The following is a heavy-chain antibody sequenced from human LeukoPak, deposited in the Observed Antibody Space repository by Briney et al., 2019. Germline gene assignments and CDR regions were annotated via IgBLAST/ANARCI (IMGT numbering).Heavy chain of an antibody. CDR3: ARFPHRDYYYYIGMDV. J-gene: IGHJ6*04. CDR2: INHSGST. CDR1: GGSFSGYY. Sequence: PSETLSLTCAVYGGSFSGYYWSWIRQPPGKGLEWIGEINHSGSTNYNPSLKSRVTISVDTSKNQFSLKLSSVTAADTAVYYCARFPHRDYYYYIGMDVWGRGTTVTVTS. V-gene: IGHV4-34*01.